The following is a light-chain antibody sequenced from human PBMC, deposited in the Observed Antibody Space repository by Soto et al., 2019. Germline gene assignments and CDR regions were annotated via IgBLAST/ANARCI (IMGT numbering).Light chain of an antibody. CDR2: AAS. J-gene: IGKJ4*01. CDR1: QGISSY. Sequence: DLQLTQSPSFLSASVGDRVTITCRASQGISSYLAWYQQKPGKAPKLLIYAASTLQSGVPSRFSGSGSGTEFTLTISSLQPEDFATYYCQQLNSYPLTFVGGTKVEIK. CDR3: QQLNSYPLT. V-gene: IGKV1-9*01.